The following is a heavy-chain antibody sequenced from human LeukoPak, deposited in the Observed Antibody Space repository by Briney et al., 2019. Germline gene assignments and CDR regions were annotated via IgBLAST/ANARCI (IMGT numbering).Heavy chain of an antibody. CDR1: GGTFSSYA. V-gene: IGHV1-69*01. CDR2: IIPIFGTA. CDR3: ARDGSSSWYLSYYYYYGMDV. Sequence: SVKVSGKASGGTFSSYAISWVRQAPGQGLEWMGGIIPIFGTANYAQKFQGRVTITADESTSTAYVELSSLRSEDTAVYYCARDGSSSWYLSYYYYYGMDVWGQGTTVAVSS. D-gene: IGHD6-13*01. J-gene: IGHJ6*02.